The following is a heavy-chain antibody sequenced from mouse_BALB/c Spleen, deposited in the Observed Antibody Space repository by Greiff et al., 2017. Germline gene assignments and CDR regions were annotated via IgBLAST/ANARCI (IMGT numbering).Heavy chain of an antibody. CDR3: TTPFPFAY. Sequence: EVQLQQSGTVLARPGASVKMSCKASGYTFTSYWMHWVKQRPGQGLEWIGAIYPGNSDTSYNQKFKGKAKLTAVTSTSTAYMELSSLTNEDPAVYYCTTPFPFAYWGQGTLVTVSA. CDR1: GYTFTSYW. CDR2: IYPGNSDT. V-gene: IGHV1-5*01. J-gene: IGHJ3*01.